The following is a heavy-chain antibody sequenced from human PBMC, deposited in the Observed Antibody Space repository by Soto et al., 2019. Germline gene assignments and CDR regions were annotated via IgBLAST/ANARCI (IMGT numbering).Heavy chain of an antibody. V-gene: IGHV4-61*01. CDR3: ARTTAVPNTLRSRYYFDY. CDR1: GGSVNNRTYY. CDR2: VYYSGTT. D-gene: IGHD4-17*01. Sequence: QVQLQESGPGLLKPSETLSLTCSVSGGSVNNRTYYWSWIRQPPGKRLEWIGYVYYSGTTNYNPPLKSRVSISVDTSKNQFSLSLSSVTAADTALYYCARTTAVPNTLRSRYYFDYWGQGTLVTVSS. J-gene: IGHJ4*02.